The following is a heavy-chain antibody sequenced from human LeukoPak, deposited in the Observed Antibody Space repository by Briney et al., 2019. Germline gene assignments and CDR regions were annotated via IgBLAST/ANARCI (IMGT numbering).Heavy chain of an antibody. Sequence: SETLSLTCAVYGGSFSGYYWSWIRQPPGKGLEWIGEINHSGSTNYNPSLKSRVTISVDTSKNQFSLKLSSVTAAVTAVYYCARRAAFDIWGQGTMVTVSS. V-gene: IGHV4-34*01. J-gene: IGHJ3*02. CDR1: GGSFSGYY. CDR2: INHSGST. CDR3: ARRAAFDI.